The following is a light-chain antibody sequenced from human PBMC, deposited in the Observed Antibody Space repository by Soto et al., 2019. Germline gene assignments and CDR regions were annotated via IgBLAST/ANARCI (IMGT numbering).Light chain of an antibody. CDR1: QTISSW. CDR3: QHYNSYSEA. Sequence: DIQMTQSPSTVSVSVVDRVTITFRASQTISSWLAWYQQKPGKAPKLLIYKASTLKSGVPSRFSGSGSGTEFTLTISSLQPDDFATYYCQHYNSYSEAFGQGTKWIS. CDR2: KAS. V-gene: IGKV1-5*03. J-gene: IGKJ1*01.